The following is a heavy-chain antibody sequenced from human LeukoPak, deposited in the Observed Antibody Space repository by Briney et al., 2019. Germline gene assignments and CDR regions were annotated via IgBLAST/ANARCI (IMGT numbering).Heavy chain of an antibody. CDR2: IIPIFGTA. CDR3: ARYDGDEFDY. Sequence: SVKVSCKASGGTFSSYAISWVRQAPGQGLEWMGRIIPIFGTASYAQKFQGRVTITTDESTSTAYMELSSLRSEDTAVYYCARYDGDEFDYWGQGTLVTVSS. J-gene: IGHJ4*02. CDR1: GGTFSSYA. D-gene: IGHD4-17*01. V-gene: IGHV1-69*05.